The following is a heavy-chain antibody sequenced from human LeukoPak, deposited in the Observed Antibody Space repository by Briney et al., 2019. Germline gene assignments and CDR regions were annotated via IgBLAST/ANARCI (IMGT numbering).Heavy chain of an antibody. Sequence: GGSLRLYCAASGFTFSSYAMSWVRQAPGKGLEWVSAISGSGGSTYYADSVKGRFTISRDNSKNTLYLQMNSLRAEDTAVYYCARGPIQLWSYYFDYWGQGTLVTVSS. CDR1: GFTFSSYA. CDR2: ISGSGGST. V-gene: IGHV3-23*01. J-gene: IGHJ4*02. CDR3: ARGPIQLWSYYFDY. D-gene: IGHD5-18*01.